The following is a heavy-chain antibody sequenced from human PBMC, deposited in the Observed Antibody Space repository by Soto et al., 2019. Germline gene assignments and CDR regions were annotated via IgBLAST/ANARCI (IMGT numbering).Heavy chain of an antibody. CDR2: ISYDGSNK. CDR3: AKDSGINDYGHYYY. CDR1: EFTFSSYC. D-gene: IGHD4-17*01. Sequence: PGGSLRHSCAASEFTFSSYCMHLVRQAPGKGLECVSVISYDGSNKYYEDSVKGRFTISRDNSKNTLYLQMNSLRAEDTAVYYCAKDSGINDYGHYYYWGQGTMVTVSS. J-gene: IGHJ4*02. V-gene: IGHV3-30*18.